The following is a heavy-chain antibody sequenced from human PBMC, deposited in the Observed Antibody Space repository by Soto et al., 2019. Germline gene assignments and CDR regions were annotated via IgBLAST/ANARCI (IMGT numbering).Heavy chain of an antibody. V-gene: IGHV3-15*01. CDR3: TKTRHGTNVFDN. CDR2: IRSKSDGGTT. J-gene: IGHJ3*02. D-gene: IGHD6-13*01. Sequence: GGSLRLSCAASGITLSNAWMNWVRQAPGKGLEWVGRIRSKSDGGTTEYAAPVEGRFTFSRDDSKNTLFLQMSGLKAEDTGVYYCTKTRHGTNVFDNWGQGTMVTVSS. CDR1: GITLSNAW.